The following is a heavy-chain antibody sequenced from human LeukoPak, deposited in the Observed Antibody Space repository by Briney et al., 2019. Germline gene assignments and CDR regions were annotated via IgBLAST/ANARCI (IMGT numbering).Heavy chain of an antibody. D-gene: IGHD6-19*01. J-gene: IGHJ4*02. CDR1: GYTFNIHY. CDR2: INPSGGST. CDR3: ARQGTYSSAIGMGY. V-gene: IGHV1-46*02. Sequence: ASVKVSCKASGYTFNIHYMYLVRQAPGQALEWMGVINPSGGSTSYAQKFQGRVTMTRDTSTRTVYMEVNSLRSEDTAVYYCARQGTYSSAIGMGYWGQGTLVTVSS.